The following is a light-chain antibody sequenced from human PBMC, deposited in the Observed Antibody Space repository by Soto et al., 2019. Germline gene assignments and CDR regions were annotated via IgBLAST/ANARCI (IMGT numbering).Light chain of an antibody. J-gene: IGKJ1*01. Sequence: EIVMTQSPATLSVSPGERATLSCRASQSISTSLAWYQQKPGQAPRLLIYGASTRATGIPARFSGSGSGTEFTLTISSLQSEDYAVYFCQQYDSIPPWTFGKGTRVEV. CDR2: GAS. CDR3: QQYDSIPPWT. V-gene: IGKV3-15*01. CDR1: QSISTS.